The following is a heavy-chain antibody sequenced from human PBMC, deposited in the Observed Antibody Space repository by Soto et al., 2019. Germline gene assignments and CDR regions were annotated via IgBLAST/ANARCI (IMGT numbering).Heavy chain of an antibody. D-gene: IGHD2-8*01. CDR2: ISYSGTA. V-gene: IGHV4-61*01. CDR1: GGSVSSGPYH. Sequence: QVQLQESGPGLVKTSETLSLTCTVSGGSVSSGPYHWNWVRQPPGKGLEWIGHISYSGTANYNPSLGGLVTMPTDTSMNQFSLRLTSVTAVDTAVYYCMSSHGAYWGQGALVTVSP. J-gene: IGHJ4*02. CDR3: MSSHGAY.